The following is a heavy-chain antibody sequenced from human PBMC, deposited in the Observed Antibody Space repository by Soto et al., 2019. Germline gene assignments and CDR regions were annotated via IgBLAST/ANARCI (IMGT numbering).Heavy chain of an antibody. Sequence: PGGSLILSCAASGITFIYSWMDWVRQAPGKRLEWVGRIKSQASGGTIDYAAPVKGRFTISRDDSKNTVYLQMDSLKTEDTAVYYCTHLLSLAHPYSYLWGQGTQVTVSS. CDR1: GITFIYSW. V-gene: IGHV3-15*07. CDR3: THLLSLAHPYSYL. CDR2: IKSQASGGTI. D-gene: IGHD2-21*01. J-gene: IGHJ4*02.